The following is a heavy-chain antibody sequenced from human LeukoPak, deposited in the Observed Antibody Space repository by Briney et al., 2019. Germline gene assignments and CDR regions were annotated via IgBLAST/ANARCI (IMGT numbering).Heavy chain of an antibody. D-gene: IGHD6-13*01. CDR3: AKDSGWLSSSWYFDY. J-gene: IGHJ4*02. V-gene: IGHV3-74*01. CDR1: GFTFKLYW. Sequence: GGSLRLSCAASGFTFKLYWMNWVRQVPGKRPVWVSRINDDGSDTIYADSVKGRFTISRDNSKNTLYLQMNSLRAEDTAVYYCAKDSGWLSSSWYFDYWGQGTLVTVSS. CDR2: INDDGSDT.